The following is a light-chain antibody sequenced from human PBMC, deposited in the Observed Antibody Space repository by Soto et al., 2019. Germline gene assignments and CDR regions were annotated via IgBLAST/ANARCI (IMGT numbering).Light chain of an antibody. Sequence: DIVITHSPSTLSVSLGERATLYCRASQSVSSNLAWYQQKPGQAPRVLIYGASTRATGIESRFSGSGSGTEFTLTISSLQSEDFAVYFCQQYHNWPTFGQGTKVDIK. J-gene: IGKJ1*01. CDR2: GAS. V-gene: IGKV3-15*01. CDR1: QSVSSN. CDR3: QQYHNWPT.